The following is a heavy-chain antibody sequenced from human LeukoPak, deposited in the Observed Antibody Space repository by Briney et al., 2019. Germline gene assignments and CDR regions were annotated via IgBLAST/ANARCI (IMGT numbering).Heavy chain of an antibody. D-gene: IGHD3-3*01. CDR1: GGSISSGSYY. CDR3: ARETNDFWSGITDY. V-gene: IGHV4-61*02. J-gene: IGHJ4*02. CDR2: IYTSGST. Sequence: TLSLTCTVSGGSISSGSYYWSWIRQPAGKGLEWIGRIYTSGSTNYNPSLKSRVTISVDTSKNQFSLKLSSVTAADTAVYYCARETNDFWSGITDYWGQGTLVTVSS.